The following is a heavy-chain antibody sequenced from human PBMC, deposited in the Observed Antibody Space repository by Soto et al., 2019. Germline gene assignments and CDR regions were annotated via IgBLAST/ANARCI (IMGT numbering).Heavy chain of an antibody. J-gene: IGHJ4*02. CDR1: GGTFRNYP. CDR2: IFPLTDIP. CDR3: ASGPFVVLNYFES. Sequence: QVQLVQSGTEVKKPGSSVKVSCKASGGTFRNYPINWVRQAPGQGLEWMGSIFPLTDIPDYAQNFQARLTFSPDNSTSIAYSEVSSLTSYDTAMYFCASGPFVVLNYFESWGQGTLVTVSS. V-gene: IGHV1-69*02.